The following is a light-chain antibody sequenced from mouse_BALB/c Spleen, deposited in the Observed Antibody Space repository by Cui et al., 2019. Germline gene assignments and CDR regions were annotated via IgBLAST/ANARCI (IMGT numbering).Light chain of an antibody. V-gene: IGKV19-93*01. J-gene: IGKJ2*01. CDR1: QDINTY. CDR2: YTY. CDR3: LQNDNLYT. Sequence: DIQMTQSPSSLSASLGGKVTITCKASQDINTYKAWYQHKPGKGHRLLIHYTYTLKPGIPSRFRGSGSGRDYSFSISNLEPEDIATYYCLQNDNLYTFGGGTKLEIK.